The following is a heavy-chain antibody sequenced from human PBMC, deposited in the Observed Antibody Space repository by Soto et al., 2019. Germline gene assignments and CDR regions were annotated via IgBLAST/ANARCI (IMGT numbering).Heavy chain of an antibody. CDR2: INAGNGNT. J-gene: IGHJ6*02. CDR3: ARATESYDSSDFRYGLDV. Sequence: QVQLVQSGAEVKKPGASVKVSCKASGYTFTSYAMHWVRQAPGQRLEWMGWINAGNGNTKYSQKFQGGVTITSDTSASTAYMELSSLRSEDTAVYYCARATESYDSSDFRYGLDVWGQGTTVTVSS. D-gene: IGHD3-22*01. CDR1: GYTFTSYA. V-gene: IGHV1-3*01.